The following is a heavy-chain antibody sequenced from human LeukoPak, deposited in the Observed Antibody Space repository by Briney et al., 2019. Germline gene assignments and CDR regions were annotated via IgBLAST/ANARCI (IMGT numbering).Heavy chain of an antibody. CDR2: ISNIGDII. J-gene: IGHJ4*02. V-gene: IGHV3-48*03. Sequence: PGGSLRLSCAASGFTFSNYEMNWVRQAPGKGLEWISHISNIGDIIHYADSVEGRFTISRDNAKNSLYLQMNSLRAEDTAVYYCARDPYRYGGNSDGFDYWGQGTLVTVSS. CDR3: ARDPYRYGGNSDGFDY. CDR1: GFTFSNYE. D-gene: IGHD4-23*01.